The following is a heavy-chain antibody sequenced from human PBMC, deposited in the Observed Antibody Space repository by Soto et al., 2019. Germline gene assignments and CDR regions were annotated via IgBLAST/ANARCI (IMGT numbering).Heavy chain of an antibody. Sequence: SLTCTVSGSSLNRTNYYWGWIRQAPGRGLEWIGYIFHSGASYDSPSLQRRVSMSLDMANSQSSLQLSSVTAADTAVYYCATLNYDILSGYYVFDNWGPGALLTLS. V-gene: IGHV4-30-4*01. D-gene: IGHD3-9*01. CDR2: IFHSGAS. J-gene: IGHJ4*02. CDR3: ATLNYDILSGYYVFDN. CDR1: GSSLNRTNYY.